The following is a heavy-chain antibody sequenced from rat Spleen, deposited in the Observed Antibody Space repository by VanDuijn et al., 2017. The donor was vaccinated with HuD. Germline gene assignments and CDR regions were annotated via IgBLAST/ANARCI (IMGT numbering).Heavy chain of an antibody. J-gene: IGHJ4*01. CDR1: GFTFSDYA. V-gene: IGHV5-20*01. Sequence: EVQLVESGGALVQPGNSLKLSCAASGFTFSDYAMAWVRQSPKRGLEWVAYISYDGGSIYYRDSVKGRFTISRDNAKSTLYLQMDSLRSEDTATYYCTTDRTGALMDAWGQGASVTVSS. CDR2: ISYDGGSI. D-gene: IGHD5-1*01. CDR3: TTDRTGALMDA.